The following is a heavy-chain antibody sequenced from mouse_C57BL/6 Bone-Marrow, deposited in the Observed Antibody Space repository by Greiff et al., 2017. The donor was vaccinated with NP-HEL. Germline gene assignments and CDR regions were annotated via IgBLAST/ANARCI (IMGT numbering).Heavy chain of an antibody. V-gene: IGHV10-1*01. Sequence: EVQRVESGGGLVQPKGSLKLSCAASGFSFNTYAMNWVRQAPGKGLEWVARIRSKSNNYATYYADSVKDRFTISRDDSESMLYLQMNNLKTEDTAMYYCVRHRIYYDYDDYAMDYWGQGTSVTVSS. CDR2: IRSKSNNYAT. D-gene: IGHD2-4*01. J-gene: IGHJ4*01. CDR3: VRHRIYYDYDDYAMDY. CDR1: GFSFNTYA.